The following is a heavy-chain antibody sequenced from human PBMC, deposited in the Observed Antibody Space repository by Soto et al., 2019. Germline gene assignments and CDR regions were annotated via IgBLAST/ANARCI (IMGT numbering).Heavy chain of an antibody. V-gene: IGHV1-69*06. CDR1: GGTFSSYA. CDR3: ARGGYSSTWSNLLDRCGLDV. D-gene: IGHD6-13*01. CDR2: IVPLFRTT. Sequence: QVQLVQSGAEAKKPGSSVKVSCKTSGGTFSSYAISWVRQAPGQGLEWMGGIVPLFRTTNYAQKFQGRVTITADTSTYKVYMELSGLRSGDTAVYYCARGGYSSTWSNLLDRCGLDVWGQGTTVTVSS. J-gene: IGHJ6*02.